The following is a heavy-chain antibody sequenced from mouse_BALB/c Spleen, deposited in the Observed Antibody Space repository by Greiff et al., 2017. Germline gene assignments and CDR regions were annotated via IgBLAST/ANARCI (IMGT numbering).Heavy chain of an antibody. J-gene: IGHJ3*01. Sequence: QVQLQQPGAELVRPGASVKLSCKASGYTFTSYWINWVKQRPGQGLEWIGNIYPSDSYTNYNQKFKDKATLTVDKSSSTAYMQLSSPTSEDSAVYYCTRGYGKVFAYWGQGTLVTVSA. CDR3: TRGYGKVFAY. V-gene: IGHV1-69*02. CDR1: GYTFTSYW. D-gene: IGHD2-1*01. CDR2: IYPSDSYT.